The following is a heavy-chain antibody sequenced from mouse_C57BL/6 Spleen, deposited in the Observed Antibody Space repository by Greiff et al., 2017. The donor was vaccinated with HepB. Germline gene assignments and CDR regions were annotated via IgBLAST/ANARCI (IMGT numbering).Heavy chain of an antibody. V-gene: IGHV1-80*01. CDR3: ERAGGEYDASFDY. D-gene: IGHD2-12*01. CDR2: IYPGDGDT. CDR1: GYAFSSYW. Sequence: QVQLQQSGAELVKPGASVKISCKASGYAFSSYWMNWVKQRPGTGLEWIGQIYPGDGDTNYNGKFKGKATLTADKSSSTAYMQLSSLTSEDSAVYFCERAGGEYDASFDYWGQGTLVTVSA. J-gene: IGHJ3*01.